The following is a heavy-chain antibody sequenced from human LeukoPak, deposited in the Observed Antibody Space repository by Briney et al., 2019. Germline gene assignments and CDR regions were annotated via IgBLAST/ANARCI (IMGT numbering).Heavy chain of an antibody. CDR2: IIPIFGTA. J-gene: IGHJ5*02. Sequence: VASVTVSCKASGGTFSNYAISWVRQAPGQGLEWMGGIIPIFGTAKYAQKFQGRVTITADESTSTAYMELSSLRSEDTAVYYCARDGRQQLANWFDPWGQGTLVTVSS. CDR1: GGTFSNYA. V-gene: IGHV1-69*13. CDR3: ARDGRQQLANWFDP. D-gene: IGHD6-13*01.